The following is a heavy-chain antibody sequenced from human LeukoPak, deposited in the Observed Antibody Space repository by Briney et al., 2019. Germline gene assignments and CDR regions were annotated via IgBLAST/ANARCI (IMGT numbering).Heavy chain of an antibody. Sequence: LRLSCAASGFTFDDYAMHWVRQAPGKGLEWVSGISWNSGSIGYADSVKGRFTISRDNAKNSLYLQMNSLRAEDTAVYYCAKGDSKVLRITMIAGCPFDIWGQGTMVTVSS. V-gene: IGHV3-9*01. CDR2: ISWNSGSI. D-gene: IGHD3-22*01. CDR1: GFTFDDYA. J-gene: IGHJ3*02. CDR3: AKGDSKVLRITMIAGCPFDI.